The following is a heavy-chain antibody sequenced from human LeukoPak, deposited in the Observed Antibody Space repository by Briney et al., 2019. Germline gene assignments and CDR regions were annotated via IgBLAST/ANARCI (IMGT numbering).Heavy chain of an antibody. CDR2: MNPNSGNT. CDR3: ARRDPGDFWSGYSRLLDY. D-gene: IGHD3-3*01. CDR1: GYTFTSYD. Sequence: ASVKVSCKASGYTFTSYDINWVRQATGQGLEWMGWMNPNSGNTGYAQKFQGRVTMTRNTSISTAYMELSSLRSEDTALYYCARRDPGDFWSGYSRLLDYWGQGTLVTVSS. V-gene: IGHV1-8*01. J-gene: IGHJ4*02.